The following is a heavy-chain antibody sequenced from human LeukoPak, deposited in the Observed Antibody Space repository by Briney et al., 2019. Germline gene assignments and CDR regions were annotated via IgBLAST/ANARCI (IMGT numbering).Heavy chain of an antibody. CDR3: ARASEDSSSWYIHAFDI. J-gene: IGHJ3*02. CDR1: GGSISSGDYY. CDR2: IYYSGST. V-gene: IGHV4-30-4*01. Sequence: SQTLSLTCTVSGGSISSGDYYWSRIRRPPGKGLEWIGYIYYSGSTYYNPSLKSRVTISVDTSKNQFSLKLSSVTAADTAVYYCARASEDSSSWYIHAFDIWGQGTMVTVSS. D-gene: IGHD6-13*01.